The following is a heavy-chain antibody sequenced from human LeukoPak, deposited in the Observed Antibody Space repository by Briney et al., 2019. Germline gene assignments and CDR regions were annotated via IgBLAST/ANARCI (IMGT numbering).Heavy chain of an antibody. Sequence: GGSLRLSCEASGFTFSRLAMAWVRQAPGRGLEWASTIEQDSSATYSADSVRGRFAISRDNSKNTLYLQLNSLTAEDTAMYYCAKDEGRLITNWYRQYWGQGTPVTVSS. V-gene: IGHV3-23*01. CDR3: AKDEGRLITNWYRQY. CDR2: IEQDSSAT. D-gene: IGHD1-1*01. J-gene: IGHJ4*02. CDR1: GFTFSRLA.